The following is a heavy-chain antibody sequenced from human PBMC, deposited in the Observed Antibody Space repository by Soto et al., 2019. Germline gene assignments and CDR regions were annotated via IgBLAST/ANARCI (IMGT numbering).Heavy chain of an antibody. D-gene: IGHD2-2*01. CDR2: IDLGDSDT. J-gene: IGHJ6*02. CDR3: ARLLASRGGFYDYGMDV. CDR1: GSKFTKYC. V-gene: IGHV5-51*01. Sequence: GESLNISCRGSGSKFTKYCIGWVRQKPGKGLEWMGIIDLGDSDTRYSPSFQGQVTISDDKSISTAYLQWSSLKASDNAKYYCARLLASRGGFYDYGMDVWGQGTTVTV.